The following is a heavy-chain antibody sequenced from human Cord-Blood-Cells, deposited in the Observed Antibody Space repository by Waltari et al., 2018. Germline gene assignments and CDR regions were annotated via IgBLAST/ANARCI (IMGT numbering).Heavy chain of an antibody. CDR3: AGNSGSYLYAFDI. Sequence: QVQLQESGPGLVKPSQTLSLTCSVSGGSTRSCGYYWSWIRQHPGQGLEWIGYIYYSGSTYYNPSLKSRVTISVDTSKNQFSLKLSSVTAADTAVYYCAGNSGSYLYAFDIWGQGTMVTVSS. V-gene: IGHV4-31*03. CDR2: IYYSGST. CDR1: GGSTRSCGYY. D-gene: IGHD1-26*01. J-gene: IGHJ3*02.